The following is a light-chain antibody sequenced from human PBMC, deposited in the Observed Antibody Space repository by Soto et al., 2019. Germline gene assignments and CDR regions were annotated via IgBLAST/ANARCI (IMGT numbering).Light chain of an antibody. CDR1: SGHSSYA. CDR3: QTWGTGTVVV. CDR2: LNSDGSH. V-gene: IGLV4-69*01. J-gene: IGLJ2*01. Sequence: QSVLTQSPSASASLGASVKLTCTLSSGHSSYAIAWHQQQPEKGPRYLMKLNSDGSHSRGDGIPDRFSGSSSGAERYLPISSLQSEDEADYYCQTWGTGTVVVFGGGTKLTVL.